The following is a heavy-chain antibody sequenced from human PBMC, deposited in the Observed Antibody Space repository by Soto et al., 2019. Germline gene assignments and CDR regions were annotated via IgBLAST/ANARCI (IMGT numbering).Heavy chain of an antibody. Sequence: QVQLVQSGAEVKKPGSSVKVSCKASGGTFSSYTISWVRQAPVQGLEWMGRIIPILGMANYAQKFQGRVTITADKSTSTAYMELSSLRSEDTAVYYCARGLHYDSISLDDYWGQGTLVTVSS. J-gene: IGHJ4*02. CDR3: ARGLHYDSISLDDY. D-gene: IGHD3-22*01. CDR1: GGTFSSYT. CDR2: IIPILGMA. V-gene: IGHV1-69*02.